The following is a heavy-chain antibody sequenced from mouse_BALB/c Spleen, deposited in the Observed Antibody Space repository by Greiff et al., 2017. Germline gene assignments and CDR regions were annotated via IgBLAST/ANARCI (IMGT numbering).Heavy chain of an antibody. V-gene: IGHV14-3*02. Sequence: EVQLVESGAELVKPGASVKLSCTASGFNIKDTYMHWVKQRPEQGLEWIGRIDPANGNTKYDPKFQGKATITADTSSNTAYLQLSSLTSEDTAVYYCARSPARYYYAMDYWGQGTSVTVSS. CDR2: IDPANGNT. D-gene: IGHD1-2*01. CDR3: ARSPARYYYAMDY. J-gene: IGHJ4*01. CDR1: GFNIKDTY.